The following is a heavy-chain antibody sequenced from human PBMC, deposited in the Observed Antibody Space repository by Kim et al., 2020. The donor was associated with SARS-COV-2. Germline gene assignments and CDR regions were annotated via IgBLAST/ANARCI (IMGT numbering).Heavy chain of an antibody. CDR2: IYTSGRT. CDR1: GDSLSSDY. Sequence: SETLSLTCTVSGDSLSSDYWSWNRQPAGKGLEWIGRIYTSGRTNYNPSLQSRVTMSVDMSTNQFSLKLSPVTAADTAAHYCATAVGHWGQGNLVPYSS. D-gene: IGHD2-15*01. V-gene: IGHV4-4*07. J-gene: IGHJ1*01. CDR3: ATAVGH.